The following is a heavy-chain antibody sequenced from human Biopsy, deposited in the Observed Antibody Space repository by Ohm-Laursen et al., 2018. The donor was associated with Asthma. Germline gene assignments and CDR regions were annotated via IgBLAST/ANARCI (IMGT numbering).Heavy chain of an antibody. CDR2: IYSGGTS. CDR1: GFTVSRDH. Sequence: GSLRLSCAASGFTVSRDHMFWVRQAPGKGLEWVSVIYSGGTSHTADSVRGRFTISRDFSKNTLHLQMHSLRVEDTAVYYCARGDSSGWSHYYFDYWGQGTLVTASS. CDR3: ARGDSSGWSHYYFDY. V-gene: IGHV3-53*01. D-gene: IGHD6-19*01. J-gene: IGHJ4*02.